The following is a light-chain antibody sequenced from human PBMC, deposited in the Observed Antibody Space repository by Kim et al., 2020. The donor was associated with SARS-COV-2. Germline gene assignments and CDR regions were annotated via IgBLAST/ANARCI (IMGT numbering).Light chain of an antibody. Sequence: GERANKYSRGSKSGRSNDLAGYKQKTGKATRISIYTESTRATGIPDRFRGSGSETYVTSTISRLEQEDFAVYYCKQYGDPTRTLGQGTKVDIK. V-gene: IGKV3-20*01. CDR2: TES. CDR3: KQYGDPTRT. J-gene: IGKJ1*01. CDR1: KSGRSND.